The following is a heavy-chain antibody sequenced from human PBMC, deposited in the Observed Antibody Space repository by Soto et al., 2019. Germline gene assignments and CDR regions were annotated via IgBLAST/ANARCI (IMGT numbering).Heavy chain of an antibody. D-gene: IGHD5-12*01. Sequence: EVQLVESGGVLVQPGGSLRLSCAASGFTFSDHYMDWVRQAPGKGLEWVGRIKTKRKSYTTQYAASVTGRFTSSRDDSRKSLYLQMESLKADDTAVYYCARYIVATKYLDYWGQGTLVTVSS. CDR3: ARYIVATKYLDY. J-gene: IGHJ4*02. CDR2: IKTKRKSYTT. CDR1: GFTFSDHY. V-gene: IGHV3-72*01.